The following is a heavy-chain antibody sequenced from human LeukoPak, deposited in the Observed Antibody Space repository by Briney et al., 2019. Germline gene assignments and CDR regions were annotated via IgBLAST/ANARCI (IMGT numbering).Heavy chain of an antibody. J-gene: IGHJ4*02. CDR2: ASGTDGRT. Sequence: GGSLRLSCAASGFTFSNSARGWVRQAPGKGLEWVSTASGTDGRTYYADSVKGRFTISSDNSKNTLSLPMNSLGAEDTAVSYCASGGGQLAFYDWGQGTLVTVSS. CDR3: ASGGGQLAFYD. CDR1: GFTFSNSA. D-gene: IGHD6-25*01. V-gene: IGHV3-23*01.